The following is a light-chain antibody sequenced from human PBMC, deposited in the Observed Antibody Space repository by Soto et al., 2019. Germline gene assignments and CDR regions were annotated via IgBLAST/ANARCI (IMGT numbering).Light chain of an antibody. CDR3: LQDYKTPYT. J-gene: IGKJ2*01. V-gene: IGKV1-6*01. CDR2: VAS. CDR1: RGFGKT. Sequence: TQPPSSLLPSLGDRVTLTFRAGRGFGKTLGWYQHKPGQAPKLLIYVASTLESGVPSRFSGSGSGTDFTLTISNLQPEDSATYYCLQDYKTPYTFGQGTKLEIK.